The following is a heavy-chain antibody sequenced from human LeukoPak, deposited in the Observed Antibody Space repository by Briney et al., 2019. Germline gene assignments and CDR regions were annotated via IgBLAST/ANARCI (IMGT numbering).Heavy chain of an antibody. CDR3: ARSRVWSDYWGYFDY. D-gene: IGHD3-3*01. Sequence: PSETLSLNCTVSGGSIIGYYWNWIRQPPGKGLDWIGYIYHSGSTNYNPSLKSRVTISVDTSKTQISLKLRAVTAADTAVYYCARSRVWSDYWGYFDYWGQGTLVTVSS. CDR2: IYHSGST. CDR1: GGSIIGYY. V-gene: IGHV4-59*01. J-gene: IGHJ4*02.